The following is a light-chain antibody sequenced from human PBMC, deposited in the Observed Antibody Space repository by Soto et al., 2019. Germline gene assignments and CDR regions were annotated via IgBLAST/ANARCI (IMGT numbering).Light chain of an antibody. J-gene: IGKJ2*01. V-gene: IGKV3-15*01. CDR1: QSVDIN. CDR2: DAS. CDR3: QQYKDWPPYT. Sequence: EIVMTQSPATLSVSPGGRATLSCRASQSVDINLAWYQRKPGQAPRLLIYDASTRATGIPARFSGTGSGTEFTLTISSLQSEDFAVYYCQQYKDWPPYTFGQGTKLEIK.